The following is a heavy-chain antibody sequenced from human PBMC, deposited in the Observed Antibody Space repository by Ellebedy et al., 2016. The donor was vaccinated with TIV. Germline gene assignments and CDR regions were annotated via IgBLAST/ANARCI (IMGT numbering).Heavy chain of an antibody. J-gene: IGHJ6*02. Sequence: GESLKISCAASGFTFSDYYMSWIRQAPGKGLEWVSYITNTGHTIYYAESVRGRFSISRDNSKNTLELQMNNLTAGDTAVYYCARKARFFYGLDVWGQGTTVTVSS. CDR2: ITNTGHTI. V-gene: IGHV3-11*04. CDR1: GFTFSDYY. D-gene: IGHD3-3*01. CDR3: ARKARFFYGLDV.